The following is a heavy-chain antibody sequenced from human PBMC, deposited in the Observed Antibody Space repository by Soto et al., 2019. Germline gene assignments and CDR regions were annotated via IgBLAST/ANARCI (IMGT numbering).Heavy chain of an antibody. CDR3: TRGGRSSSYFWVD. Sequence: GVSLRLSCAASGLTFSDLYMTWIRQAPGKGLEWVASIESSSSYTNYGDSVKGRFTISRDNAKNSLSLQMNSLRDEDTAVYYCTRGGRSSSYFWVDWGKGTLVTVSS. CDR1: GLTFSDLY. CDR2: IESSSSYT. D-gene: IGHD6-13*01. V-gene: IGHV3-11*06. J-gene: IGHJ4*02.